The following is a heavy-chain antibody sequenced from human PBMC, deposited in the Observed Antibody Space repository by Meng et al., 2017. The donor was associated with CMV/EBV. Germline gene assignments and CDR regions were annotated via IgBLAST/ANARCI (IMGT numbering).Heavy chain of an antibody. CDR2: MNPNSGNT. D-gene: IGHD3-9*01. J-gene: IGHJ4*02. CDR3: ASVPPGRPVIMAY. CDR1: GYTFTSYD. Sequence: PSVKVSCKASGYTFTSYDINWVRQATGQGLEWMGWMNPNSGNTGYAQKFQGRVTMTRNTSISTAYMELSSLRSEDTAVYYCASVPPGRPVIMAYWGQGTLVTVSS. V-gene: IGHV1-8*01.